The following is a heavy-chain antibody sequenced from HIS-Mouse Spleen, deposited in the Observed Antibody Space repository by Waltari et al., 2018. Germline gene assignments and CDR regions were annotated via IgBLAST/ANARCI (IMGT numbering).Heavy chain of an antibody. J-gene: IGHJ2*01. Sequence: QLQLQESGPGLVKPSETLSLTCTVSGGSIRSSSHYCGWIRQPPGQGLEWIGSIYYSGSTYYNPSLKSRVTISVDTSKNQFSLKLSSVTAADTAVYYCAREIPYSSSWYDWYFDLWGRGTLVTVSS. CDR3: AREIPYSSSWYDWYFDL. V-gene: IGHV4-39*07. D-gene: IGHD6-13*01. CDR1: GGSIRSSSHY. CDR2: IYYSGST.